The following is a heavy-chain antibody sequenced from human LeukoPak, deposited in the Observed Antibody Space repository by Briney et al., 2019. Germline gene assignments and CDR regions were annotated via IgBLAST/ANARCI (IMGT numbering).Heavy chain of an antibody. V-gene: IGHV4-34*01. D-gene: IGHD5-24*01. Sequence: TSETLSLTCAVYGGSFSGYYWSWIRQPPGKGLEWIGEINHSGSTNYNPSLKSRLTISVDTSKNQFSLKLSSVTAADTAVYYCARAGEDGYNIDYWGQGTLVTVSS. CDR2: INHSGST. CDR3: ARAGEDGYNIDY. CDR1: GGSFSGYY. J-gene: IGHJ4*02.